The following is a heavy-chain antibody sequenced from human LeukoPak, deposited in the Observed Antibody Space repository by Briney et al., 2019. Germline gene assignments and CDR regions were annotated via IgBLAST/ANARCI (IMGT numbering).Heavy chain of an antibody. Sequence: GGSLRLSCAASGFTFTNYAMGWVRQAPGKGLEWVSDISGSGFTSYADSVKGRSTIFRDNSKNTLYLQMNSLRAEDTAIYYCARDFGSGWSYFDYWGQGTLVTVSS. J-gene: IGHJ4*02. CDR2: ISGSGFT. D-gene: IGHD6-19*01. CDR3: ARDFGSGWSYFDY. V-gene: IGHV3-23*01. CDR1: GFTFTNYA.